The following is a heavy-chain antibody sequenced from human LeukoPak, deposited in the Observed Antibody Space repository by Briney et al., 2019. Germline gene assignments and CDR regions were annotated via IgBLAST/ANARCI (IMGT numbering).Heavy chain of an antibody. CDR3: ARDKPPPAYYYDSSGYYYGSDY. CDR1: GFTFSSYS. J-gene: IGHJ4*02. V-gene: IGHV3-48*01. Sequence: GGSLRLSCAASGFTFSSYSMNWVRQAPGKGLEWVSYISSSSSTIYYADSVKGRFTISRDNSKNTLYLQMNSLRAEDTAVYYCARDKPPPAYYYDSSGYYYGSDYWGQGTLVTVSS. CDR2: ISSSSSTI. D-gene: IGHD3-22*01.